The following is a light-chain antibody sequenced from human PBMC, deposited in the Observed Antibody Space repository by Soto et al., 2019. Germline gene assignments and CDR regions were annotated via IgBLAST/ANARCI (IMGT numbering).Light chain of an antibody. CDR2: DVN. V-gene: IGLV2-11*01. J-gene: IGLJ3*02. Sequence: QSALTQPRSVSGSPGQSVTISCSGTRSDVGGYKSVSWYQQQSGKVPKLIIYDVNKRPSGVSDRFSGSKSDTVASLTISGLQADDEADYFCCSYSARYTWVFGGGTKLTVL. CDR1: RSDVGGYKS. CDR3: CSYSARYTWV.